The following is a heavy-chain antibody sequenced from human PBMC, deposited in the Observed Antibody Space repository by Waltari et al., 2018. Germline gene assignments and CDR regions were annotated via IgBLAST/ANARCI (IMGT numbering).Heavy chain of an antibody. CDR2: FDPEDGET. V-gene: IGHV1-24*01. CDR1: GYTLTELS. J-gene: IGHJ2*01. CDR3: ATVPYCSGGSCSLGWYFDL. D-gene: IGHD2-15*01. Sequence: QVQLVQSGAEVKKPGASVKVSCKVSGYTLTELSMHWVRQAPGKGLEWMGGFDPEDGETIYAQKFQGRVTMTEDTSTDTAYMELSSLRSEDTAVYYCATVPYCSGGSCSLGWYFDLWGRGTLVTVSS.